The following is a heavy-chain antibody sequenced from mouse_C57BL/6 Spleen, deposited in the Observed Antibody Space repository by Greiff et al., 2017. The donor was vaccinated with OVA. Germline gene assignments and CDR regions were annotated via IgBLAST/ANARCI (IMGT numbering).Heavy chain of an antibody. CDR2: FYPGSGSI. CDR3: VRHEDRTGGFAY. V-gene: IGHV1-62-2*01. J-gene: IGHJ3*01. Sequence: VKLMESGAELVKPGASVKLSCKASGYTFTEYTIHWVKQRSGQGLEWIGWFYPGSGSIKYNEKFKDKATLTADKSSSTVYMELSRLTSEDSAVYFCVRHEDRTGGFAYWGQGTLVTVSA. CDR1: GYTFTEYT. D-gene: IGHD4-1*01.